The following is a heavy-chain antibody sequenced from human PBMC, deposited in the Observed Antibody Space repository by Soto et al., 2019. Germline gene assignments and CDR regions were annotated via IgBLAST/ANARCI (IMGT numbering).Heavy chain of an antibody. CDR1: GYTFTGYY. CDR2: INPNSGGT. CDR3: ARDMVYYYDSSGYSGADY. J-gene: IGHJ4*02. D-gene: IGHD3-22*01. Sequence: ASVKVSCKASGYTFTGYYMHWVRQAPGQGLEWMGWINPNSGGTNYAQKFQGRVTMTRDTSISTAYMELSRLRSDDTAVYYCARDMVYYYDSSGYSGADYWGPGTLVTVSS. V-gene: IGHV1-2*02.